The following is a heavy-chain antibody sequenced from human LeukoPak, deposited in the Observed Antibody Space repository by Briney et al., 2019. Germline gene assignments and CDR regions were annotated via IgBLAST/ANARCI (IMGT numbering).Heavy chain of an antibody. CDR3: ARNGYGSGSSW. J-gene: IGHJ4*02. V-gene: IGHV3-7*01. D-gene: IGHD3-10*01. Sequence: GGSLRLSCAASGFTFSSYWMSWVRQAPGKGLEWVANIKKDGSEKYYVDSVKGRFTISRDNAKTSLYLQMNSLRAEDTAVYYCARNGYGSGSSWWGQGTLVTVSS. CDR2: IKKDGSEK. CDR1: GFTFSSYW.